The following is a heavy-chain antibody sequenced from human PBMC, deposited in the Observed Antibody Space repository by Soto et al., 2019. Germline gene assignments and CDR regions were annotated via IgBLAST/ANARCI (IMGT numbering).Heavy chain of an antibody. D-gene: IGHD2-2*01. CDR1: GGTFSSYT. J-gene: IGHJ6*03. CDR2: IIPILTRS. V-gene: IGHV1-69*02. CDR3: ALYCSTCQGYYYYMDV. Sequence: QVQLVQSGAEVKKPGSSVKVSCKASGGTFSSYTIGWVRQAPGQGLEWLGKIIPILTRSHYAQRFQGRVTITADKSTSTVYLELSSLRSADTAVSYCALYCSTCQGYYYYMDVWGQGTLVTV.